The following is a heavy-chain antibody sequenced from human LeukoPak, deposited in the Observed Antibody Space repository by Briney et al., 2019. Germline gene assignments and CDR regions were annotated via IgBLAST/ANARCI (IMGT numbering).Heavy chain of an antibody. CDR3: ASYDFWRLFDY. D-gene: IGHD3-3*01. CDR1: GFTFGTYW. Sequence: PGGSLRLSCAASGFTFGTYWMSWVRQAPGKGLEWVANIKQDGTEKYYVDSVKGRFTISRDNAKNSLYLQMNSLRAEDTAVYYCASYDFWRLFDYWGQGTLVTVSS. V-gene: IGHV3-7*01. CDR2: IKQDGTEK. J-gene: IGHJ4*02.